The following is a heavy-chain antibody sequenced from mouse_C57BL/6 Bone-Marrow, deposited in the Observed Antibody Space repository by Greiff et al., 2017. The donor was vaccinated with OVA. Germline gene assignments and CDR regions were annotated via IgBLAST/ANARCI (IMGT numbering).Heavy chain of an antibody. CDR3: ARPLYSNYVGYFDV. CDR2: ISNLAYSI. CDR1: GFTFSDYG. D-gene: IGHD2-5*01. J-gene: IGHJ1*03. Sequence: EVKVVESGGGLVQPGGSLKLSCAASGFTFSDYGMAWVRQAPRKGPEWVAFISNLAYSIYYADTVTGRFTISRENAKNTLYLEMSSLRSEDTAMYYCARPLYSNYVGYFDVWGTGTTVTVSS. V-gene: IGHV5-15*01.